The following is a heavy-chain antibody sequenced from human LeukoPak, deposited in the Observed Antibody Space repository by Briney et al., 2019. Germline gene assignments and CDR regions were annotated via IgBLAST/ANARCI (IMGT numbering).Heavy chain of an antibody. Sequence: TGGSLRLSCAASGFTFSSYAMSWVRQAPGKGLERVSAISGSGGSTYYADSVKGRFTISRDNSKNTLYLQMNSLRAEDTAVYYCAKAGITHYYYMDVWGKGTTVTVSS. CDR1: GFTFSSYA. V-gene: IGHV3-23*01. CDR3: AKAGITHYYYMDV. J-gene: IGHJ6*03. CDR2: ISGSGGST. D-gene: IGHD1-20*01.